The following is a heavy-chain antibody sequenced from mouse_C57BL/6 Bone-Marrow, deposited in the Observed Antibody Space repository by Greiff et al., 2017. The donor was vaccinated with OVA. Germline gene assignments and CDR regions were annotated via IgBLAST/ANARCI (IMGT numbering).Heavy chain of an antibody. D-gene: IGHD2-3*01. CDR3: ARSDDCYSSAIAY. CDR2: ILPGSGST. CDR1: GYTFTGYW. V-gene: IGHV1-9*01. J-gene: IGHJ4*01. Sequence: VKLMESGAELMKPGASVKLSCKATGYTFTGYWIEWVKQRPGHGLEWIGEILPGSGSTTYNEKFKGKATFTADPSSNTAYMQLSSLPTEDSAIYYCARSDDCYSSAIAYWGQVTSVTVSA.